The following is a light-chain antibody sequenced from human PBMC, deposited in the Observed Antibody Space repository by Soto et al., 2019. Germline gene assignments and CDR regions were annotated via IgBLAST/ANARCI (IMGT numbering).Light chain of an antibody. CDR3: QEYNNWPPMYT. Sequence: EMVMTQSPATLSVSPGERATLSCRASQSVSRKLAWYQRRPGQAPRLLVYDTSTRATGIPGRFSGSGSGTDFTLTISSLQSEDFAVYYCQEYNNWPPMYTFGQGTKLEIK. V-gene: IGKV3-15*01. CDR2: DTS. CDR1: QSVSRK. J-gene: IGKJ2*01.